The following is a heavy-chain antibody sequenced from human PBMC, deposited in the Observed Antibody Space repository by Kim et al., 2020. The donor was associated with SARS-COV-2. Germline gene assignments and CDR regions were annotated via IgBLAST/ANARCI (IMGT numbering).Heavy chain of an antibody. D-gene: IGHD3-9*01. CDR1: GFTFSSYA. CDR2: ISYDGSNK. Sequence: GGSLRLSCAASGFTFSSYAMHWVRQAPGKGLEWVAVISYDGSNKYYADSVKGRFTISRDNSKNTLYLQMNSLRAEDTAVYYCARDQGYFDTIDAFDIWGQGTMVTVSS. V-gene: IGHV3-30*04. J-gene: IGHJ3*02. CDR3: ARDQGYFDTIDAFDI.